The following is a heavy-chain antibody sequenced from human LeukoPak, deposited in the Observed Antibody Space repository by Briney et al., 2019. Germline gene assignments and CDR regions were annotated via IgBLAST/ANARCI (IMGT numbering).Heavy chain of an antibody. D-gene: IGHD3-22*01. CDR2: ISAYNGNT. Sequence: GASVKVSCKAPGYTFTSYGISWVRQAPGQGLEWMGWISAYNGNTNYAQKLQGRVTMTTDTSTSTAYMELRSLRSDDTAVYYCAREALLLSGYAFDYWGQGTLVTVSS. J-gene: IGHJ4*02. V-gene: IGHV1-18*01. CDR1: GYTFTSYG. CDR3: AREALLLSGYAFDY.